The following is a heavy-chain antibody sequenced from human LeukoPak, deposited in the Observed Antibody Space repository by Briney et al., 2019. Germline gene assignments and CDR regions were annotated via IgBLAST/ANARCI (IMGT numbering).Heavy chain of an antibody. CDR3: ARDGDGYYD. Sequence: GGSLRLSCAASGFTFSSYWMSWVRQAPGKGLEWVANIKPDGSTTYYVDSVKGRFTMSRDNAKSSLYLQMNNLRDDDTAVYYCARDGDGYYDWGQGALVTVSS. J-gene: IGHJ4*02. D-gene: IGHD3-10*01. CDR2: IKPDGSTT. V-gene: IGHV3-7*01. CDR1: GFTFSSYW.